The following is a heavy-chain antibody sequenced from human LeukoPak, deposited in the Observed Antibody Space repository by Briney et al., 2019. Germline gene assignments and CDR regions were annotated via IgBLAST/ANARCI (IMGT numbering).Heavy chain of an antibody. D-gene: IGHD2-2*01. V-gene: IGHV3-21*01. J-gene: IGHJ4*02. CDR3: SREHALGDF. Sequence: GGSLRLSCAASGFTFSSYSMNWVRQAPGKGLEWVSFISSSSSSINYADSVKGRFTISRDNAKNSLYLQMNSLRAEDTAVYYCSREHALGDFWGQGSLVTVSS. CDR1: GFTFSSYS. CDR2: ISSSSSSI.